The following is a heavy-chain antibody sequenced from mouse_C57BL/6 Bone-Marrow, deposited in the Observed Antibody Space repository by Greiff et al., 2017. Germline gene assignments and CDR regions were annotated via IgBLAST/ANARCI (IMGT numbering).Heavy chain of an antibody. CDR2: LYPRSGNT. V-gene: IGHV1-81*01. CDR3: ARLNYYGSSLEAMDY. D-gene: IGHD1-1*01. J-gene: IGHJ4*01. Sequence: QVQLKESGAELARPGASVKLSCKASGYTFTSYGISWVKQRPGQGLEWIGELYPRSGNTYSNEKFKGKATLTADTSSSTAYMQLRSLTSEDSAVYFCARLNYYGSSLEAMDYWGQGTTVTVSS. CDR1: GYTFTSYG.